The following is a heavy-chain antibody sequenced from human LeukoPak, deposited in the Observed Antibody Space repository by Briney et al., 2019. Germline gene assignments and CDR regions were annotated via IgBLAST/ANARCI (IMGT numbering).Heavy chain of an antibody. CDR3: ARRYQLLYPDY. CDR2: ISSSSSYI. D-gene: IGHD2-2*01. V-gene: IGHV3-21*01. CDR1: GFTFSSYA. Sequence: GGSLRLSCAASGFTFSSYAMSWVRQAPGKGLEWVSSISSSSSYIYYADSVKGRFTISRDNAKNSLYLQMNSLRAEDTAVYYCARRYQLLYPDYWGQGTLVTVSS. J-gene: IGHJ4*02.